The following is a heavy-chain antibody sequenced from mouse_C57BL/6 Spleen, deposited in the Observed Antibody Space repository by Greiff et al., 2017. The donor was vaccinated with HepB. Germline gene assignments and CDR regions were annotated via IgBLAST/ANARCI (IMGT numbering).Heavy chain of an antibody. V-gene: IGHV1-82*01. J-gene: IGHJ3*01. CDR2: IYPGDGDT. CDR1: GYAFSSSW. CDR3: ARGGIYYDYDEAGFAY. D-gene: IGHD2-4*01. Sequence: VQLQQSGPELVKPGASVKISCKASGYAFSSSWMNWVKQRPGKGLEWIGRIYPGDGDTNYNGKFKGKATLTADKSSSTAYMQLSSLTSEDSAVYFCARGGIYYDYDEAGFAYWGQGTLVTVSA.